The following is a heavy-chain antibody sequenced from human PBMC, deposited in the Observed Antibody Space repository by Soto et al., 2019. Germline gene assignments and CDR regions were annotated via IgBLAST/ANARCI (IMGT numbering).Heavy chain of an antibody. Sequence: SETLSLTCTVSGGSISSYYWSWIRQPPGKGLEWIGYIYYSGSTNYNPSLKSRVTISVDTSKNQFSLKLSSVTAADTAVYYCARSTTVTTERFAAFDIWGQGTMVTVSS. D-gene: IGHD4-17*01. V-gene: IGHV4-59*01. J-gene: IGHJ3*02. CDR3: ARSTTVTTERFAAFDI. CDR1: GGSISSYY. CDR2: IYYSGST.